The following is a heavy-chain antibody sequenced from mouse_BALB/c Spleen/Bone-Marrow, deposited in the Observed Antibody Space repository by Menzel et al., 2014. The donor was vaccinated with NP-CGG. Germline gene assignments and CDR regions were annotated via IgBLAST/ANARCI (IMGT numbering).Heavy chain of an antibody. Sequence: QVHVKQSGAELVKPGASVKLSCKASGYTFTSYYMYWVKQRPGQGLEWFGEINPSNGGTNFNEKFKNKATLTVDKSSSTAYMQIITHTYEDSVVYYSSRGGRDAFYYWGEGAPVTVSS. J-gene: IGHJ4*01. CDR3: SRGGRDAFYY. CDR1: GYTFTSYY. D-gene: IGHD1-1*01. V-gene: IGHV1S81*02. CDR2: INPSNGGT.